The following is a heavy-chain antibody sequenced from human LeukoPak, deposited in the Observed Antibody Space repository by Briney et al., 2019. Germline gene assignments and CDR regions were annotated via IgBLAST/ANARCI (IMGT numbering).Heavy chain of an antibody. CDR2: IYTSGST. V-gene: IGHV4-4*07. CDR1: GSISGYY. CDR3: ARESSGSYYNPQGYMDV. D-gene: IGHD3-10*01. J-gene: IGHJ6*03. Sequence: SETLSLTCTVSGSISGYYWSWIRQPPGRGLEWIGYIYTSGSTNYNPSLESRVTMSVDTSKNQFSLNLSSVTAADTAVYYCARESSGSYYNPQGYMDVWGKGTTVTVSS.